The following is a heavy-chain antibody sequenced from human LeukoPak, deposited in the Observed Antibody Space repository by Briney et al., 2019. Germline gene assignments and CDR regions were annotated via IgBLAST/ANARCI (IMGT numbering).Heavy chain of an antibody. Sequence: SEILSLTCAVYGGSFSGYYWSWIRQPPGKGLEWIGEINHSGSTNYNPSLKSRVTISVDTSKNQFSLKLSSVTAADTAVYYCARWSYGGFDYWGQGTLVTVSS. D-gene: IGHD5-18*01. CDR3: ARWSYGGFDY. V-gene: IGHV4-34*01. CDR2: INHSGST. J-gene: IGHJ4*02. CDR1: GGSFSGYY.